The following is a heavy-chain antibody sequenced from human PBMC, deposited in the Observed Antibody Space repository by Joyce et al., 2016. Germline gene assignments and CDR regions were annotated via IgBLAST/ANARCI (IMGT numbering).Heavy chain of an antibody. CDR2: ISSDSTYI. Sequence: EVQLVESGGGLVKPGGSLRISCAASGFTFSTSSMSWFRRAPGKGLEWVSAISSDSTYIFYADSVKGRFTVSRDNAKNSLYLQMNSLRAEYTAVFFCARGGIVYDYSMDLWGQGTTVTVSS. D-gene: IGHD3-22*01. V-gene: IGHV3-21*02. CDR1: GFTFSTSS. CDR3: ARGGIVYDYSMDL. J-gene: IGHJ6*02.